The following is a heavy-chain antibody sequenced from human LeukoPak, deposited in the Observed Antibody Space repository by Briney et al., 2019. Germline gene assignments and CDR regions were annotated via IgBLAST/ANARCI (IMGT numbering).Heavy chain of an antibody. CDR1: GGSISSYY. CDR3: ATGAFYGSGSYYNDY. Sequence: SETLSLTCTVSGGSISSYYWSWIRQPPGKGLEWIGYIYYSGSTNYNPSLKSRVTISVDTSKNQFSLKLSSVTAADTAVYYCATGAFYGSGSYYNDYWGQGTLVTVSS. J-gene: IGHJ4*02. V-gene: IGHV4-59*01. CDR2: IYYSGST. D-gene: IGHD3-10*01.